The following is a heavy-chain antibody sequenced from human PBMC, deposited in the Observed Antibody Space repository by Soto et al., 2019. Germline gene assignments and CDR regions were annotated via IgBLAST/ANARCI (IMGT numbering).Heavy chain of an antibody. J-gene: IGHJ5*02. V-gene: IGHV1-18*04. D-gene: IGHD3-3*01. CDR1: GYTFTSYG. Sequence: ASVKVSCKASGYTFTSYGISWVRQAPGQGLEWMGWISAYNGNTNYAQKFQGRVTMTTDTSTSTAYMELRSLRSDDTAVYYCARDHRGGDFWNGYNNNWYDPWGQGTLVTVSS. CDR3: ARDHRGGDFWNGYNNNWYDP. CDR2: ISAYNGNT.